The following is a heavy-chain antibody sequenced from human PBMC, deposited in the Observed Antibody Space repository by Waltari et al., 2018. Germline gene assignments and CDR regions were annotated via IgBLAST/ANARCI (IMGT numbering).Heavy chain of an antibody. J-gene: IGHJ4*02. CDR2: INPNSGGT. D-gene: IGHD1-1*01. CDR1: GYTFTGYY. V-gene: IGHV1-2*06. Sequence: QVQLVQSGAEVKKPGASVKVSCKASGYTFTGYYMHWVRQAPGQGLEWMGRINPNSGGTNYAQKFQGRVTMTRDTSISTAYMELSRLRSDDTAVYYCARGILGVNWSPTGGLDYWGQGTLVTVSS. CDR3: ARGILGVNWSPTGGLDY.